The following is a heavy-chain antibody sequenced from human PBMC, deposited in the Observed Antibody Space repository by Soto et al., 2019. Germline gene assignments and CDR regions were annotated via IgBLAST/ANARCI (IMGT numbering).Heavy chain of an antibody. V-gene: IGHV1-46*01. J-gene: IGHJ3*02. CDR2: INPSGGST. CDR1: GYTFTSYY. D-gene: IGHD6-13*01. Sequence: QVQLVQSGAEVKKPGASVKVSCKASGYTFTSYYMHWVRQAPGQGLEWMGIINPSGGSTSYAQKFQGRVTMTRETSTSTVYMELSSLRSEDTAVYYCARVGPGMDAFDIWGQGTMVTVSS. CDR3: ARVGPGMDAFDI.